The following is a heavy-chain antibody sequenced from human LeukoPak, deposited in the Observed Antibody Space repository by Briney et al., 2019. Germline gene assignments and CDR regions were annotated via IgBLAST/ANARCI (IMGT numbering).Heavy chain of an antibody. Sequence: PSETLSLTCTVSGGFISSYYWSWIRQPAGKGLEWIGRIYASGSTNYNPSLKSRVTISVDTSKNQFSLKLSSVTAADTAVYYCARVKTRRYYDRSFDYWGQGTLVTVSS. CDR1: GGFISSYY. CDR2: IYASGST. CDR3: ARVKTRRYYDRSFDY. D-gene: IGHD3-22*01. J-gene: IGHJ4*02. V-gene: IGHV4-4*07.